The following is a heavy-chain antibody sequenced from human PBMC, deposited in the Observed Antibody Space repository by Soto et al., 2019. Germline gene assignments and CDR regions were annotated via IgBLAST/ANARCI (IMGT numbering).Heavy chain of an antibody. D-gene: IGHD1-1*01. CDR1: GFTLSSRS. J-gene: IGHJ4*02. Sequence: EVQLVESGGGWVQPGGSLRLSCAASGFTLSSRSMNWVRQAPGKGLEWVAYISGSSTTIYYADSVKGRFTISRDNAKKAVYLQMNSLRDEDTAVYYCARGELDRTIDYWGQGTLVTVSS. CDR3: ARGELDRTIDY. CDR2: ISGSSTTI. V-gene: IGHV3-48*02.